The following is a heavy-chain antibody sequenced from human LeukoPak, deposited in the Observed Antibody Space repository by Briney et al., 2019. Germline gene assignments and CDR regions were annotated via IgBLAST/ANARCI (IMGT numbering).Heavy chain of an antibody. Sequence: SETLSLTCTVSGGSISSYHWSWIRQPPGKGLEWIGYIYYSGSTNYNPSLKSRVTISVDTSKNQFSLKLSSVTAADTAVYYCARATGDYVYGMDVWGQGTTVTVSS. V-gene: IGHV4-59*12. CDR2: IYYSGST. J-gene: IGHJ6*02. D-gene: IGHD4-17*01. CDR1: GGSISSYH. CDR3: ARATGDYVYGMDV.